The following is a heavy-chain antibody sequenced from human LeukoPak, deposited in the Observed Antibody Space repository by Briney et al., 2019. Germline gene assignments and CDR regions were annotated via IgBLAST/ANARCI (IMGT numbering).Heavy chain of an antibody. Sequence: SETLSLTCTVSGYSISSGYYWGWIRQPPGKGLEWIGSIYHSGSTYYNPSLKSRVTISVDTSKNQFSLKLSSVTAADTAVYYCAKIRALFGPWGQGTLVTVSS. CDR2: IYHSGST. CDR3: AKIRALFGP. J-gene: IGHJ5*02. D-gene: IGHD3-10*01. CDR1: GYSISSGYY. V-gene: IGHV4-38-2*02.